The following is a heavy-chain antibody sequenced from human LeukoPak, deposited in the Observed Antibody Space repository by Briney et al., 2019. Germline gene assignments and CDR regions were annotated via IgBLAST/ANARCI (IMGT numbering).Heavy chain of an antibody. J-gene: IGHJ4*02. CDR3: ARGFEYYDFLTGFYKGGDY. CDR1: GFTFSSYA. V-gene: IGHV3-30-3*01. CDR2: ISYDGSNK. Sequence: GGSLRLSCAASGFTFSSYAMHWVRQAPGKGLEWVAVISYDGSNKYYADSVKGRFTISRDNSKNTLYLQMNSLRAEDTAVYYCARGFEYYDFLTGFYKGGDYWGQGTLVTVSS. D-gene: IGHD3-9*01.